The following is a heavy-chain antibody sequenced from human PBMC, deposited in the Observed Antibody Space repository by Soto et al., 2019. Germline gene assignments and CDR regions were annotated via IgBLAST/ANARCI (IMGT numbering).Heavy chain of an antibody. CDR3: ARDMICSGGSCYPDPYYYYYGMDV. CDR2: IWYDGSNK. CDR1: GFTFSSYG. V-gene: IGHV3-33*01. D-gene: IGHD2-15*01. J-gene: IGHJ6*02. Sequence: PGGSLRLSCAASGFTFSSYGMHWVRQAPGKVLEWVAVIWYDGSNKYYADSVKGRFTISRDNSKNTLYLQMNSLRAEDTAVYYCARDMICSGGSCYPDPYYYYYGMDVWGQGXTVTVSS.